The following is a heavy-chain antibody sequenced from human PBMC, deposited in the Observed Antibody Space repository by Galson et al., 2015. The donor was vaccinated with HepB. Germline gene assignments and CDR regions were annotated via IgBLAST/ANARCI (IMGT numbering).Heavy chain of an antibody. J-gene: IGHJ3*02. D-gene: IGHD6-13*01. CDR2: ISSSSTYT. CDR1: GFSFSDYY. V-gene: IGHV3-11*06. CDR3: ARYRTTAGGSAFDI. Sequence: SLRLSCAASGFSFSDYYMSWIRQAPGKGLEWVSYISSSSTYTNYGDSVRGRFTISSDNAKNSLYLQMNSLRAEDTAVYYCARYRTTAGGSAFDIWGQGTMVTVSS.